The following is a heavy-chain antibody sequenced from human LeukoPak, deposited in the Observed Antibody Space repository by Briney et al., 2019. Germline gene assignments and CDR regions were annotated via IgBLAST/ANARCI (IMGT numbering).Heavy chain of an antibody. D-gene: IGHD4-17*01. J-gene: IGHJ4*02. V-gene: IGHV3-23*01. CDR3: ANPYGDYDFDY. Sequence: GGSLRLSCAASGFTFSSDAMSWVRQAPGQGLEWVSAISGSGGSTYYADSVKGRFTISRDNSKNTLYLQMNSLRAEDTAVYYCANPYGDYDFDYWGQGTLVTVSS. CDR2: ISGSGGST. CDR1: GFTFSSDA.